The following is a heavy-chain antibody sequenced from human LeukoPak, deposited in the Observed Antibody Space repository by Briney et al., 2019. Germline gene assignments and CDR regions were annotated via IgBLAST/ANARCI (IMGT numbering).Heavy chain of an antibody. CDR2: IYHSGST. D-gene: IGHD4-11*01. Sequence: PSETLSLTCAVSGGSISSSNWWSWVRQPPGKGLEWIGEIYHSGSTNYNPSLKSRVTISVDTSKNQFSLKLSSVTAADTALYYCARGPYSGDAFDIWGQGTMVTVSS. J-gene: IGHJ3*02. CDR3: ARGPYSGDAFDI. CDR1: GGSISSSNW. V-gene: IGHV4-4*02.